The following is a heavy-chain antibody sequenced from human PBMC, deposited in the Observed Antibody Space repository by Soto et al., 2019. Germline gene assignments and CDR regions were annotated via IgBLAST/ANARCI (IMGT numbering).Heavy chain of an antibody. V-gene: IGHV4-34*01. CDR3: ARGFIAAAQRYYYYGMDV. CDR1: GGSFSGYY. J-gene: IGHJ6*02. CDR2: IDHSGST. D-gene: IGHD6-13*01. Sequence: SETLSLTCAVYGGSFSGYYWSWIRQPPGKGLEWIGEIDHSGSTNYNPSLKSRVTISVDTSKNQFSLKLSSVTAADTAVYYCARGFIAAAQRYYYYGMDVWGQGTTVTVSS.